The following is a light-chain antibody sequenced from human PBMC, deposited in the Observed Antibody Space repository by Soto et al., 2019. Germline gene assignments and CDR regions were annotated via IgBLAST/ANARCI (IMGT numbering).Light chain of an antibody. CDR2: GAS. V-gene: IGKV3-20*01. CDR3: QQYSSSPPLT. J-gene: IGKJ4*01. Sequence: EIVLTQSPGTLSLSPGERATLSCRASQSVSSSYLAWYQQKPGQAPRLIIYGASSRATGIPDRFSGSGSGTDFTLTIGRLEPEDFAVYYCQQYSSSPPLTFGGGTKVEIK. CDR1: QSVSSSY.